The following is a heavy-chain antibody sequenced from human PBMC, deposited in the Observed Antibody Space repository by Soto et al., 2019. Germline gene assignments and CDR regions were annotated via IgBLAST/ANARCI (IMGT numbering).Heavy chain of an antibody. CDR2: IYSSGST. V-gene: IGHV4-61*01. D-gene: IGHD2-2*02. Sequence: PSETLSLTCTVSGDSVSSGNYFWSWIRQPPGKGLEWFGYIYSSGSTNYNPSLKSRVTISVDTSKNQFSLKLSSVTAADTAVYYCARGEDDIVVVPAAILSLWGQGALVTVSS. J-gene: IGHJ4*02. CDR1: GDSVSSGNYF. CDR3: ARGEDDIVVVPAAILSL.